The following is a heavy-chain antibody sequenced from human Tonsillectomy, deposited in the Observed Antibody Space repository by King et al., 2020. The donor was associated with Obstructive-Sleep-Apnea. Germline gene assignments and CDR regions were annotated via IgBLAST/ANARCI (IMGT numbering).Heavy chain of an antibody. CDR1: GFTFSSYA. Sequence: VQLVESGGGVVQPGRSLRLSCAASGFTFSSYAMHWVRQAPGKGLEWVAVISYDGSNKYYAASVKGRFTISRDNSKNTLYLQMNSLRPADTAVYYCARVCKGKVYGGYGMDVWGRGTTVTVS. J-gene: IGHJ6*02. D-gene: IGHD2-8*01. CDR3: ARVCKGKVYGGYGMDV. V-gene: IGHV3-30*04. CDR2: ISYDGSNK.